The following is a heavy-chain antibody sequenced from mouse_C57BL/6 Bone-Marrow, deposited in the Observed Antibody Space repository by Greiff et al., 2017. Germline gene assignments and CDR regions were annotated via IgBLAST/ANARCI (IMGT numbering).Heavy chain of an antibody. V-gene: IGHV1-62-2*01. CDR2: FYPGSGSI. J-gene: IGHJ1*03. CDR3: ARHGYYYGSSTYWYFDV. CDR1: GYTFTEYT. D-gene: IGHD1-1*01. Sequence: VQVVESGAELVKPGASVKLSCKASGYTFTEYTIHWVKQRSGQGLEWIGGFYPGSGSIKYNEKFKDKATLTADKSSSTVYMELSRLTSEDSAVYFCARHGYYYGSSTYWYFDVWGKGTTVTVSS.